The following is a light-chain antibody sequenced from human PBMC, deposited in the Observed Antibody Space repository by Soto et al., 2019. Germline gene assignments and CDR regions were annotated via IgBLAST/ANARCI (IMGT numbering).Light chain of an antibody. CDR3: QQSFNTPYT. CDR1: ESITTY. CDR2: ASS. Sequence: DIQMTQSPSSLSASVGDRVTITCRASESITTYLKWYQQKPGQAPELLIYASSSLRSGVPSRFSGSGYGTDFTFTISSLQPEDCATYYCQQSFNTPYTFGRGTKLES. J-gene: IGKJ2*01. V-gene: IGKV1-39*01.